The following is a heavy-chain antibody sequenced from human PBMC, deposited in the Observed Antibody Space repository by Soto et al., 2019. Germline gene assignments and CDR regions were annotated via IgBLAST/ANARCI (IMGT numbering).Heavy chain of an antibody. J-gene: IGHJ6*02. D-gene: IGHD3-22*01. V-gene: IGHV3-21*01. Sequence: EVQLVESGGGLVKPGGSLRLSCAASGFTFSSYSMNWVRQAPGKWLEWVSSISSSSSYIYYSDSVKGRFTISRDNAKNSLYLQMNSLRAEDTAVYYCARDWDYYDSSGWYYYYYGMDVWGQGTTVTVSS. CDR1: GFTFSSYS. CDR3: ARDWDYYDSSGWYYYYYGMDV. CDR2: ISSSSSYI.